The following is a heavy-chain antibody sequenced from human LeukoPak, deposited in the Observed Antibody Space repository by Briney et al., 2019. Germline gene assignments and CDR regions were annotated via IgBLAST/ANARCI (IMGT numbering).Heavy chain of an antibody. V-gene: IGHV3-30*06. Sequence: GGSLRLSCAASGLSFSSYGMHWVRQAPGKGLEWVAFIQYDGSNKFYADSVKGRFTISRDNSKNTLYLQMNSLRAEDTAVYYCARDFRPVVGVGGTFDYWGQGTLVTVSS. CDR1: GLSFSSYG. D-gene: IGHD2-2*01. CDR3: ARDFRPVVGVGGTFDY. J-gene: IGHJ4*02. CDR2: IQYDGSNK.